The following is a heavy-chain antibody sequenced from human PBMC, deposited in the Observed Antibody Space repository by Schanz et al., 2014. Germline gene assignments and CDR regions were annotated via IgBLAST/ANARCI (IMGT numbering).Heavy chain of an antibody. CDR1: GGTFSSYT. D-gene: IGHD6-19*01. J-gene: IGHJ6*03. CDR3: ARDHQWLARYYMDV. CDR2: IIPILGIA. Sequence: QVQLVQSGAEVKKPGSSVKVSCKASGGTFSSYTISWVRQAPGQGLEWMGRIIPILGIANYAQNFQGRVTITADKSTSTAYMELTSLRAEDTAVYYCARDHQWLARYYMDVWGKGTTVTVSS. V-gene: IGHV1-69*08.